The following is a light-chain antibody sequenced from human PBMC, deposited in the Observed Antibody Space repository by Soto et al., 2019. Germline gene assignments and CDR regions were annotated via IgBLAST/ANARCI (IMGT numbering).Light chain of an antibody. CDR3: TSWTTSTTMI. CDR2: DVN. Sequence: QSALTQPASVSGSPGQSITISCTGTSSDIGAYNFVSWYQQHPGKAPKLMLYDVNIRPSGVSNRFAGSKSGNTASLTISGLQAEDEADYYFTSWTTSTTMIFGGGTQVTVL. CDR1: SSDIGAYNF. J-gene: IGLJ2*01. V-gene: IGLV2-14*03.